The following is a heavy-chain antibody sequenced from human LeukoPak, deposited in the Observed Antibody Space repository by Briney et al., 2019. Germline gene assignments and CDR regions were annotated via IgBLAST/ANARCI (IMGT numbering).Heavy chain of an antibody. V-gene: IGHV2-70*11. D-gene: IGHD5-18*01. CDR2: IDWDDDK. CDR3: ARILGYSYGYYFDY. Sequence: SGPALVKPTQTLTLTCTFSGFSLSTSGMCVSWIRQPPGKALEGLARIDWDDDKYYSTSLKTRLTISKDTSKNQVVLTMTNMDPVDTATYYCARILGYSYGYYFDYWGQGTLVTVSS. J-gene: IGHJ4*02. CDR1: GFSLSTSGMC.